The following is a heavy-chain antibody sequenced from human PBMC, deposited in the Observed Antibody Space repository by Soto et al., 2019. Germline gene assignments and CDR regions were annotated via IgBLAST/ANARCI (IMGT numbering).Heavy chain of an antibody. J-gene: IGHJ4*02. CDR3: ASSIN. V-gene: IGHV3-33*03. Sequence: GGSLRLSCAASGFPFSSYGMHWVRQSPGKGLDWVGVIWYDGSNKDYAESVKGRFTISRDNSKNMLYLQMNSLRADDTAVYYCASSINWGQGTLVTVSS. CDR1: GFPFSSYG. CDR2: IWYDGSNK.